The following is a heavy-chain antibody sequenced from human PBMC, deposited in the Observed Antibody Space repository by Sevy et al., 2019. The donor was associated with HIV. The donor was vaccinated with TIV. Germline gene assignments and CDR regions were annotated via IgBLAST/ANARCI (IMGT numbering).Heavy chain of an antibody. D-gene: IGHD6-13*01. CDR3: AKDIGAAAGTGYYYYGMDV. Sequence: SLRLSCAASGFTFDDYAMHWVRQAPGKGLEWVSGISWNSGSIGYADSVKGRFTISRDNAKNSLYLQMNSLRADDTALYDCAKDIGAAAGTGYYYYGMDVWGQGTTVTVSS. CDR2: ISWNSGSI. CDR1: GFTFDDYA. J-gene: IGHJ6*02. V-gene: IGHV3-9*01.